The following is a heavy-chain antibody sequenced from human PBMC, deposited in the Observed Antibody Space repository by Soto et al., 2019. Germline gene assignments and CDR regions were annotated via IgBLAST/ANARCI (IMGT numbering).Heavy chain of an antibody. CDR2: IIPIFGTA. V-gene: IGHV1-69*12. D-gene: IGHD2-2*01. CDR3: ARHVPAAGYYYGMDV. Sequence: QVQLVQSGAEVKKPGSSVKVSCKASGGTFSSYAISWVRQAPGQGLEWMGGIIPIFGTANYAQKFQGRVTIAADEYTSTAYMELSRLSSEDTAVYYCARHVPAAGYYYGMDVWGQGTKVTVSS. CDR1: GGTFSSYA. J-gene: IGHJ6*02.